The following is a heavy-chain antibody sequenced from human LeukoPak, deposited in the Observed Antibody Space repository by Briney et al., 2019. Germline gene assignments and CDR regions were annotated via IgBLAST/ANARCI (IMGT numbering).Heavy chain of an antibody. CDR3: ARAEVTIFGY. J-gene: IGHJ4*02. V-gene: IGHV4-39*01. CDR2: IYYSGST. D-gene: IGHD3-3*01. Sequence: SETLSLTCTVSGGSISSSSYYWGWIRQPPGKGLEWIGSIYYSGSTYYNPSLKSRVTISVDTSKNQSSLKLSSVTAADTAVYYCARAEVTIFGYWGQGTLVTVSS. CDR1: GGSISSSSYY.